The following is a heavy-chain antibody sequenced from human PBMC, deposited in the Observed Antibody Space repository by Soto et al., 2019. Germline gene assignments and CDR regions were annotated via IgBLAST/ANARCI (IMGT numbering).Heavy chain of an antibody. CDR3: ARVGWTTVGYYFDY. J-gene: IGHJ4*02. D-gene: IGHD2-8*02. V-gene: IGHV4-61*01. CDR1: GGSVNTAPYH. Sequence: SETLSLTCTVSGGSVNTAPYHWSWIRQSPRNGLEWIENIYYTGSTNYNPSFEGRVAISIDTSKSQFSLKLSSVTAADTAVYYCARVGWTTVGYYFDYWGQGALVTVSS. CDR2: IYYTGST.